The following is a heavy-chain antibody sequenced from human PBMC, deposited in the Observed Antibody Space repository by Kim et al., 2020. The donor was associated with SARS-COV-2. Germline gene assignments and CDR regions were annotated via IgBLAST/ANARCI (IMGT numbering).Heavy chain of an antibody. D-gene: IGHD3-16*01. CDR2: ISGSGDNT. Sequence: GGSLRLSCAASGFTFSSYAMTWVRLAPGKGLGWLSTISGSGDNTYYADSVKGRFTISRDNSKNTLYLQMNSLRAEDTAVYYCVKDLGQWRFDPWGQGTLV. CDR3: VKDLGQWRFDP. J-gene: IGHJ5*02. CDR1: GFTFSSYA. V-gene: IGHV3-23*01.